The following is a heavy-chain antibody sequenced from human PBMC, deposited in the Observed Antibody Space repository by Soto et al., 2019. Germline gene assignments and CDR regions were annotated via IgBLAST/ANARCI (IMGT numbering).Heavy chain of an antibody. CDR1: GGSISSSSYY. CDR2: IYYSGST. J-gene: IGHJ4*02. Sequence: SETLSLTCTVSGGSISSSSYYWGWIRQPPGKGLEWIGSIYYSGSTYYNPSLKSRVTISVDTSKNQFSLKLSSVTAADTAVYYCARHVRSDPSYFDYWGQGTLVTVSS. CDR3: ARHVRSDPSYFDY. V-gene: IGHV4-39*01.